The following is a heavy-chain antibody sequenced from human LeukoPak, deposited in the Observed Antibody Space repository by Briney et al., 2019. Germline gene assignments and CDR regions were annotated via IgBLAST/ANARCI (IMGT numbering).Heavy chain of an antibody. Sequence: PSETPSQNCTVNGGSFSCSYWCWIRQPLPYALYCIGEINHSGSTNYNPSLKSRVTISVDTSKNQFSLKLSSVTAADTAVYYCARGLVPAARVDAFDIWGQGTMVTVSS. V-gene: IGHV4-34*01. J-gene: IGHJ3*02. CDR1: GGSFSCSY. CDR2: INHSGST. D-gene: IGHD2-2*01. CDR3: ARGLVPAARVDAFDI.